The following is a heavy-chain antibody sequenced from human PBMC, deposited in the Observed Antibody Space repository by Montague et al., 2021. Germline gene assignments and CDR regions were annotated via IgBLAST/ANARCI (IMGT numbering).Heavy chain of an antibody. CDR2: ISYDGIKE. V-gene: IGHV3-30-3*01. CDR1: GFTFSSYA. Sequence: LRLSCSPSGFTFSSYAMHWVRQAPGRGLEWVAVISYDGIKEYYADSVRGRLTISRDNSNNTLYMQMNSLRAEDTAMYYCARASSYGKSSYYYMDVWGRGTTVTVSS. D-gene: IGHD4-17*01. CDR3: ARASSYGKSSYYYMDV. J-gene: IGHJ6*03.